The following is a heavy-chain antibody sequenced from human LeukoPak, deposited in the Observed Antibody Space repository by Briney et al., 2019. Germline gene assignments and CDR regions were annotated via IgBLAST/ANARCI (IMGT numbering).Heavy chain of an antibody. Sequence: PGGSLRLSCAASGFTFSSYGIHWVRQAPGKGLEWVAVISYDGSNKYYGDSVKGRFTISRDNSKSTFYLQMNSLRIEDTAVYYCARDWTGTGTVDYWGQGTLVTVSS. J-gene: IGHJ4*02. V-gene: IGHV3-30*03. D-gene: IGHD6-13*01. CDR2: ISYDGSNK. CDR1: GFTFSSYG. CDR3: ARDWTGTGTVDY.